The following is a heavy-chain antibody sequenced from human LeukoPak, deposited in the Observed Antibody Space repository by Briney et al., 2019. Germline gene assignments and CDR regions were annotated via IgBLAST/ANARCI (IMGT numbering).Heavy chain of an antibody. CDR1: GFTFSSYG. CDR2: IRYDGSNK. D-gene: IGHD3-3*01. J-gene: IGHJ6*03. V-gene: IGHV3-30*02. Sequence: GGSLRLSCAASGFTFSSYGMHWVRQAPGKGLEWVAFIRYDGSNKYYADSVKGRFTISRDNSKNTLYLQMNSLRAEDTAVYYCAKVDYDFWSGYSPPHNYYYYYYMDVWGKGTTATVSS. CDR3: AKVDYDFWSGYSPPHNYYYYYYMDV.